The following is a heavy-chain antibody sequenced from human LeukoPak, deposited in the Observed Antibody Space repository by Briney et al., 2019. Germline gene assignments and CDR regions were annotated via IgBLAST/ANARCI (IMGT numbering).Heavy chain of an antibody. V-gene: IGHV3-33*01. CDR3: AREVRDHYFDY. Sequence: PGGSLRLSCAASGFTFSSYGMHWVRQAPGKGLEWVAVIWYDGSNKYYADSVKGRFTISRDNSKNTLYLQMNSLRAEDTAVYYCAREVRDHYFDYWGQGTLVTVSS. J-gene: IGHJ4*02. D-gene: IGHD1-1*01. CDR1: GFTFSSYG. CDR2: IWYDGSNK.